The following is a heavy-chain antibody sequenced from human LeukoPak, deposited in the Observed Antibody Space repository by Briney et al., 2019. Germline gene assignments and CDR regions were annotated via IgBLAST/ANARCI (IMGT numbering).Heavy chain of an antibody. V-gene: IGHV4-59*08. CDR3: ARQGDYFDY. CDR1: DDSISDYY. J-gene: IGHJ4*02. Sequence: SETLSLTCTVSDDSISDYYRGWIRQPPGKGLEWIGYFHNSGTSTYNPSLKSRVTISVDTSKNQFSLKLSSVTAADTAVYYCARQGDYFDYWGQGTLVTVSS. CDR2: FHNSGTS.